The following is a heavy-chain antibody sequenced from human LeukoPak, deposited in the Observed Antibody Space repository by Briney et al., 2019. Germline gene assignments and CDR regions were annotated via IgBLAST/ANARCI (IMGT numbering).Heavy chain of an antibody. CDR3: ARSVLFDP. CDR2: IYYSGST. V-gene: IGHV4-59*01. J-gene: IGHJ5*02. Sequence: PSGTLSLTCSVSGVSINNYYWSWIRQPPGKGLEWIGYIYYSGSTNYNPSLKSRVTMSVDTSENQFSLKLSSVTAADTAVYYCARSVLFDPWGQGTLVTVSS. CDR1: GVSINNYY.